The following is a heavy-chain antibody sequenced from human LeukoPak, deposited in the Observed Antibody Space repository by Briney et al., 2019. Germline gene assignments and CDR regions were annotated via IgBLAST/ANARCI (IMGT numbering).Heavy chain of an antibody. CDR3: ARDKYYDSSGYYYGLDY. V-gene: IGHV4-59*12. J-gene: IGHJ4*02. D-gene: IGHD3-22*01. CDR2: IYYSGST. Sequence: SETLSLTCTVSGGSISSYYWSWIRQPPGKGLECIGYIYYSGSTNYNPSLKSRVTISVDTSKNQFSLKLSSVTAADTAVYYCARDKYYDSSGYYYGLDYWGQGTLVTVSS. CDR1: GGSISSYY.